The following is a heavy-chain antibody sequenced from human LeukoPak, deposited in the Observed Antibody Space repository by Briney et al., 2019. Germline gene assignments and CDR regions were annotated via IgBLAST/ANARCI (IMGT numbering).Heavy chain of an antibody. V-gene: IGHV4-34*01. CDR3: ARGPRYYDILTGFHPYYYYGMDV. D-gene: IGHD3-9*01. J-gene: IGHJ6*02. CDR2: INHSGST. CDR1: GGSFSGYY. Sequence: SETLSLTCAVYGGSFSGYYWSWIPQPPGKGREWLGEINHSGSTNYNPSLKSRVTISVDTSKNQFSLKLSSVTAADTAVYYCARGPRYYDILTGFHPYYYYGMDVWGQGTTVTVSS.